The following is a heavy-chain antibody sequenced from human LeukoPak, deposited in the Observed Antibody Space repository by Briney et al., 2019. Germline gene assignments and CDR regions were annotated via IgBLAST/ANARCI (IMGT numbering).Heavy chain of an antibody. CDR2: IIPIFGTA. V-gene: IGHV1-69*13. CDR1: GGTFSSYA. Sequence: ASVKVSCKASGGTFSSYAISWVRQAPGQGLEWMGGIIPIFGTANYAQKFQGRVTITADESTSTAYMELSSLRSEDTAVYYCASSFDILTGYSTDACDIWGQGTMVTVSS. J-gene: IGHJ3*02. CDR3: ASSFDILTGYSTDACDI. D-gene: IGHD3-9*01.